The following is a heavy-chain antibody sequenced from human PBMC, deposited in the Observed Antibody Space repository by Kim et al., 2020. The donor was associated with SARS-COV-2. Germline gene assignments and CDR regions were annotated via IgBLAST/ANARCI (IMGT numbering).Heavy chain of an antibody. D-gene: IGHD6-19*01. Sequence: VDSVKGRFTISRDNAKNSLYLQMNSLRAEDTAVYYCARLYSSGWISGYDYWGQGTLVTVSS. V-gene: IGHV3-7*01. CDR3: ARLYSSGWISGYDY. J-gene: IGHJ4*02.